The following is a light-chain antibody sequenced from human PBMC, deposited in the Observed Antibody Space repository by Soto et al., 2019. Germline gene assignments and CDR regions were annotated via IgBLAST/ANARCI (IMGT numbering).Light chain of an antibody. Sequence: EIALTQSPATLSLSPGERATLSCRASQSVSSYLAWYQQKPGQAPRLLIYDASNRATGIPARFSGSGSGTDFTLTISSLEPEDFAVYYGQQRSNWPLTFGGGTKVEIK. CDR1: QSVSSY. CDR2: DAS. CDR3: QQRSNWPLT. J-gene: IGKJ4*01. V-gene: IGKV3-11*01.